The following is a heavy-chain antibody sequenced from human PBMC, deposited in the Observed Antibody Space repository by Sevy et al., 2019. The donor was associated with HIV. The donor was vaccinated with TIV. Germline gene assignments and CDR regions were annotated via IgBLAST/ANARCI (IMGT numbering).Heavy chain of an antibody. CDR1: GYTFTSYY. D-gene: IGHD3-10*01. J-gene: IGHJ6*02. CDR3: ARANTMVRGVRGYYYYGMDV. CDR2: INPSGGST. V-gene: IGHV1-46*01. Sequence: ASVKVSCKASGYTFTSYYMHWVRQAPGQGLEWTGIINPSGGSTSDAQKFQGRVTMTRDTSTSTVYMELSSLRSEDTAVYYCARANTMVRGVRGYYYYGMDVWCQGTTVTVSS.